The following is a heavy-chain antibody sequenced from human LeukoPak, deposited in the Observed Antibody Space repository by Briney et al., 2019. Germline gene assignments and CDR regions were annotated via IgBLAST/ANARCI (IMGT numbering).Heavy chain of an antibody. V-gene: IGHV5-51*01. D-gene: IGHD3-22*01. Sequence: GESLHISFQGSGYSFTSYWIGWVRPVPGKGLAWMGIIYPGDSDIRYSPSFQGQVTISADKSISTLYLHWSSLKASDTAMYYCARRHYYDSSGYYLPADNEFDYWGQGTLVTVSS. J-gene: IGHJ4*02. CDR2: IYPGDSDI. CDR1: GYSFTSYW. CDR3: ARRHYYDSSGYYLPADNEFDY.